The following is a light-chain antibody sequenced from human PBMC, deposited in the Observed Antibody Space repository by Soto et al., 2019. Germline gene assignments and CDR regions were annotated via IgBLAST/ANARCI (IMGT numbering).Light chain of an antibody. CDR1: SSDVGGYNY. CDR2: DVS. J-gene: IGLJ1*01. V-gene: IGLV2-14*03. CDR3: SSYTTSNTRQIV. Sequence: SVLNNPASGSGSDGHSLSISSKGTSSDVGGYNYVSWYQHHPGKAPKLIIYDVSNRPSGVSIRFSASKSDNTASLTISGLQPEDEADYHCSSYTTSNTRQIVFGTGTKVTVL.